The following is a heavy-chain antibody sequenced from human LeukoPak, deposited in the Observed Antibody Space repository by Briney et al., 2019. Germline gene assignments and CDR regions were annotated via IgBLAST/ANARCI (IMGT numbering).Heavy chain of an antibody. CDR2: ITNSGENT. Sequence: GGSLRLSCEASGFSFPYGMSWVRQAPGKGLEWVSGITNSGENTYYADSVKGRFTISRDNSKNTLYLQMNSLRAEDTAVYYCAKDYSSWYYFDYWGQGTLVTVSS. V-gene: IGHV3-23*01. CDR3: AKDYSSWYYFDY. D-gene: IGHD6-13*01. CDR1: GFSFPYG. J-gene: IGHJ4*02.